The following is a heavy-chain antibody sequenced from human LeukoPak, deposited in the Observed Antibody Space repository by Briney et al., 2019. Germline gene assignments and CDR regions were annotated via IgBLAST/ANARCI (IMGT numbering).Heavy chain of an antibody. Sequence: SQTLSLTCTVSGGSLSRGYYYWSWIRQPPGKGLEWIEPIYYSGSTYYNPSLKSRVTISVDTSKNQFSLKLSSVAAADTAVYYCARGNIQMDAFDIWGQGTMVTVSS. J-gene: IGHJ3*02. D-gene: IGHD5-18*01. CDR3: ARGNIQMDAFDI. CDR2: IYYSGST. CDR1: GGSLSRGYYY. V-gene: IGHV4-30-4*08.